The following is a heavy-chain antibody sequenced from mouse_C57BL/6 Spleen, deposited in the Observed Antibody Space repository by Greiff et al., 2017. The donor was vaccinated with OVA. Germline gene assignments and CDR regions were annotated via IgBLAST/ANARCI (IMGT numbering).Heavy chain of an antibody. Sequence: QVQLQQSGPELVKPGASVKISCKASGYAFSSSWMNWVKQRPGKGLEWIGRIYPGDGDTNYNGKFKGKATLTADKSSSTAYMQLSSLTSEDSAVYFCARALTVVATEYFDVWGTGTTVTVSS. V-gene: IGHV1-82*01. CDR3: ARALTVVATEYFDV. D-gene: IGHD1-1*01. CDR2: IYPGDGDT. J-gene: IGHJ1*03. CDR1: GYAFSSSW.